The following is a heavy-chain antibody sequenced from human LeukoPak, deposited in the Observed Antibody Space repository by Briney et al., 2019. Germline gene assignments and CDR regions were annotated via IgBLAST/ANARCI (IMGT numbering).Heavy chain of an antibody. CDR2: MNPNSGNT. J-gene: IGHJ4*02. Sequence: ASVKVSCKASGYTFTSYDINWVRQATGQGLEWMGWMNPNSGNTGYAQKFRGRVTMTRNTSISTAYMELSSLRSEDTAVYYCAMLSAGGYSSSWYDLAYWGQGTLVTVSS. CDR3: AMLSAGGYSSSWYDLAY. CDR1: GYTFTSYD. D-gene: IGHD6-13*01. V-gene: IGHV1-8*01.